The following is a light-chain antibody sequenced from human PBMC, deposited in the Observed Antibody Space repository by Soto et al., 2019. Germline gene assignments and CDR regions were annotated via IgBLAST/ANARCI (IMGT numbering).Light chain of an antibody. CDR3: AAWHDSLSGVI. Sequence: QSVLTQPPSASGTPGQRVTISCSGSRPSIGSNHVYWYQQLPGMAPKLLIYTNNQRPSGVPDRFSASKSGTSASLAISGLRSEDEADYCCAAWHDSLSGVIFGGGTKVTVL. J-gene: IGLJ2*01. V-gene: IGLV1-47*02. CDR2: TNN. CDR1: RPSIGSNH.